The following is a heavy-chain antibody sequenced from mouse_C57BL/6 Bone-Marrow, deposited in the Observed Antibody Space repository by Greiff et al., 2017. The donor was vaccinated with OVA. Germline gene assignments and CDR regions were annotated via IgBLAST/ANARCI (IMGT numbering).Heavy chain of an antibody. J-gene: IGHJ3*01. Sequence: EVQVVESGGGLVKPGGSLKLSCAASGFTFSSYAMSWVRQTPEKRLEWVATISDGGSYTYYPDNVKGRFTISRDNAKNNLYLQMSHLKSEDTAMYYCARDEVVATGDWFAYWGQGTLVTVSA. D-gene: IGHD1-1*01. CDR3: ARDEVVATGDWFAY. CDR1: GFTFSSYA. CDR2: ISDGGSYT. V-gene: IGHV5-4*01.